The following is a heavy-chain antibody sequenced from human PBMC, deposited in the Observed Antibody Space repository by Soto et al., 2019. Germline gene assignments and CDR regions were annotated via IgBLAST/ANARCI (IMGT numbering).Heavy chain of an antibody. J-gene: IGHJ5*02. Sequence: ASVNVSCKASGYTFTRYTMNWVLQAPGQRLEWMGWINPDNGNTKSSQKFQDRVIITRDTSASTAYMDLSSLRSEDTAVYYCARGIAKGQLDPWGQGTLVIGSS. V-gene: IGHV1-3*01. CDR2: INPDNGNT. CDR1: GYTFTRYT. CDR3: ARGIAKGQLDP. D-gene: IGHD2-15*01.